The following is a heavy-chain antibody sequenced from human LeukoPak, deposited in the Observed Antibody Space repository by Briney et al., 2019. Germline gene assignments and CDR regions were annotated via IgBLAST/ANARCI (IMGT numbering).Heavy chain of an antibody. J-gene: IGHJ4*02. V-gene: IGHV3-21*01. CDR2: ISSSSSYI. CDR1: GFTFSSYS. CDR3: ARTGGIVVVNDY. Sequence: GGSLRLPCAASGFTFSSYSMNWVRQAPGKGLEWVSSISSSSSYIYYADSVKGRFTISRDNAKNSLYLQMNSLRAEDTAAYYCARTGGIVVVNDYWGQGTLVTVSS. D-gene: IGHD3-22*01.